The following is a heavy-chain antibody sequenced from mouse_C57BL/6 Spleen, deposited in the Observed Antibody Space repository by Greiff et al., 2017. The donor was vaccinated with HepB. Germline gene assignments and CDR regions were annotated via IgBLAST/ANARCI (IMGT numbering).Heavy chain of an antibody. CDR3: ASLWPSYWYFDV. CDR1: GYTFTSYT. D-gene: IGHD1-1*02. CDR2: INPSSGYT. J-gene: IGHJ1*03. V-gene: IGHV1-4*01. Sequence: VQLQQSGAELARPGASVKMSCKASGYTFTSYTMHRVKQRPGQGLEWIGYINPSSGYTKYNQKFKDKATLTADKSSSTAYMQLSSLTSEDSAVYYCASLWPSYWYFDVWGTGTTVTVSS.